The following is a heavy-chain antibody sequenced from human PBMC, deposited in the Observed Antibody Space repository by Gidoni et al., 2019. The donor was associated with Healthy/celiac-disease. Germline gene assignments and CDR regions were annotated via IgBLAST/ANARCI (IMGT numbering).Heavy chain of an antibody. D-gene: IGHD3-16*02. CDR3: ARGTFGGVIVTEYYFDY. V-gene: IGHV4-31*03. CDR2: IYYSGST. Sequence: QVQLQESGTGLVKPSPTLSLTCTFSSGSISSVGYYWSWIRQQPGNGLEWIGEIYYSGSTYYNPSIKSRVTISVDTSKNQFSLKLSSVTAEDTAVYYCARGTFGGVIVTEYYFDYWGQGTLVTVSS. J-gene: IGHJ4*02. CDR1: SGSISSVGYY.